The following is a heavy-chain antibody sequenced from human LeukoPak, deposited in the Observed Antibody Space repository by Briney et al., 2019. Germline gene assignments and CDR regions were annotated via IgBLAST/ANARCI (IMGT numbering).Heavy chain of an antibody. CDR2: ISGSGGST. J-gene: IGHJ4*02. V-gene: IGHV3-23*01. CDR3: APHYGSGSWYFDY. CDR1: GFTLSSYA. D-gene: IGHD3-10*01. Sequence: GGSLSLSCAASGFTLSSYAMSWVRQAPRKGLEWVSAISGSGGSTYYVDSVKGRFTISRDNSKNTLYLQTNSPRAEDTAVYYCAPHYGSGSWYFDYWGQGTLVTVSS.